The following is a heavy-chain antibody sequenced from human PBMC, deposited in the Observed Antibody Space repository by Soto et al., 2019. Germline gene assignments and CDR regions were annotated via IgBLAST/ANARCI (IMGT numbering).Heavy chain of an antibody. CDR1: GGSISSYY. V-gene: IGHV4-4*07. CDR3: ARRQEDYDSSGYYWDDAFDI. J-gene: IGHJ3*02. D-gene: IGHD3-22*01. Sequence: SETLSLTCTVSGGSISSYYWSWIRQPAGKGLEWIGRIYTSGSTNYNPSLKSRVTMSVDTSKNQFSLKLSSVTAADTAVYYCARRQEDYDSSGYYWDDAFDIWGQGTMVTVSS. CDR2: IYTSGST.